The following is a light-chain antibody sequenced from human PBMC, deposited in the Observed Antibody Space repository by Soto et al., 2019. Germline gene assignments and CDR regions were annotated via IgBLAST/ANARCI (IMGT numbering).Light chain of an antibody. CDR2: GAS. J-gene: IGKJ2*01. CDR1: QSVYNNY. V-gene: IGKV3-20*01. CDR3: QQYGLPPHS. Sequence: EIVLTQSPGTLSLSPGERATLSCRASQSVYNNYLAWYQQKPGQTPRLLVNGASNRATGFPDRFSGGGSGTDFTLTISSLEPEDFAVYYCQQYGLPPHSFGQGTRVEIK.